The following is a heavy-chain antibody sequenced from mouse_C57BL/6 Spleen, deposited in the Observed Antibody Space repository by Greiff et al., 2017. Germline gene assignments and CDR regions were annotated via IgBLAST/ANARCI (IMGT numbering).Heavy chain of an antibody. V-gene: IGHV5-17*01. Sequence: EVQLQESGGGLVKPGGSLKLSCAASGFTFSDYGMHWVRQAPEKGLEWVAYISSGSSTIYYADTVKGRFTISRDNAKNTLFLQMTSLRSEDTAMYYCARPGDYGGYFDVWGTGTTVTVSS. J-gene: IGHJ1*03. CDR3: ARPGDYGGYFDV. D-gene: IGHD2-4*01. CDR2: ISSGSSTI. CDR1: GFTFSDYG.